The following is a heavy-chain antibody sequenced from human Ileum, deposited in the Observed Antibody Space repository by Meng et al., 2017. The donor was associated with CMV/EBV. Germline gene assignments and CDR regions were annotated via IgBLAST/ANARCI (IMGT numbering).Heavy chain of an antibody. CDR2: ISSDGNNK. V-gene: IGHV3-30*04. J-gene: IGHJ4*02. CDR1: FSCDA. CDR3: ARDHKVAVEYIVATVSFDN. D-gene: IGHD5-12*01. Sequence: FSCDARNWVRQAPGKGLEWVAVISSDGNNKYYAASVKGRFTISRDNSKNTLYLQMNSLRVEDTAVYYCARDHKVAVEYIVATVSFDNWGQGSLVTVSS.